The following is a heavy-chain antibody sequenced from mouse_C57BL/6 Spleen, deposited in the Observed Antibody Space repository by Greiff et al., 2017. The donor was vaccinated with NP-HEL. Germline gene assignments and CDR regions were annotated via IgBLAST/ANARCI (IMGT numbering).Heavy chain of an antibody. CDR2: ISSGSSTI. CDR1: GFTFSDYG. J-gene: IGHJ3*01. Sequence: EVKLMESGGGLVKPGGSLKLSCAASGFTFSDYGMHWVRQAPEKGLEWVAYISSGSSTIYYADTVKGRFTISRDNAKNTLFLQMTSLRSEDTAMYYCARLLQGFAYWGQGTLVTVSA. CDR3: ARLLQGFAY. V-gene: IGHV5-17*01.